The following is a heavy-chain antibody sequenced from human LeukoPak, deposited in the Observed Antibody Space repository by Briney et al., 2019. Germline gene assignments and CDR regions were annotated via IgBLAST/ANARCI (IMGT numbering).Heavy chain of an antibody. CDR2: IFYSGST. D-gene: IGHD3-3*01. Sequence: SETLSLTCTVSGGSISSYCWSWIRQPPGKGLEWIGYIFYSGSTNYNPSLKSRVAISVDTSKNQFSLKLSSVTAADTAVYYCVRSDDFWSGYYGYWGQGTLVTVSS. J-gene: IGHJ4*02. CDR3: VRSDDFWSGYYGY. CDR1: GGSISSYC. V-gene: IGHV4-59*01.